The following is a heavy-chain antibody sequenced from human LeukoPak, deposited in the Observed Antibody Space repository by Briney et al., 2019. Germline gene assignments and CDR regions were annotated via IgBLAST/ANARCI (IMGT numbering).Heavy chain of an antibody. CDR3: ARGPLPVEFDY. V-gene: IGHV4-34*01. J-gene: IGHJ4*02. Sequence: SETLSLTCAVYGGSFSGYYWGWIRQPPGKGLEWIGEINHSGSTNYNPSLKSRVTMSVDTSKNQFSLKLSSVTAADTAVYYCARGPLPVEFDYWGQGTLVTVSS. CDR2: INHSGST. CDR1: GGSFSGYY.